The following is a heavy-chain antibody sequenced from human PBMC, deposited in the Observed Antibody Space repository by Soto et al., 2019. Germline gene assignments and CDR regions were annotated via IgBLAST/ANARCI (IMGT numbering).Heavy chain of an antibody. D-gene: IGHD4-17*01. Sequence: SLRLSCSASVFTLSSSAMPWVRQAPGKGLEYVSAISSNGGSTYYADSVEGRSTISRDNSKNTLYLQMSSLRAEDTAVYYCVKKTTVTTPYDYWGQGTLVTVSS. CDR1: VFTLSSSA. V-gene: IGHV3-64D*06. J-gene: IGHJ4*02. CDR2: ISSNGGST. CDR3: VKKTTVTTPYDY.